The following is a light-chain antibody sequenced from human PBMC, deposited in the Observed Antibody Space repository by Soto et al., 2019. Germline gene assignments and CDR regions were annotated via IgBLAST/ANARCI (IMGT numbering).Light chain of an antibody. CDR3: QQYNSYPIT. J-gene: IGKJ5*01. Sequence: DIQMTQSPSTLSASVGDRVTITCRAGQSISSWLAWYQQKPGKAPKLLIYDASSLESGVPSRFSGSGSGTEFTLTISSLQPDGFATYYCQQYNSYPITFGQGTRLEI. V-gene: IGKV1-5*01. CDR1: QSISSW. CDR2: DAS.